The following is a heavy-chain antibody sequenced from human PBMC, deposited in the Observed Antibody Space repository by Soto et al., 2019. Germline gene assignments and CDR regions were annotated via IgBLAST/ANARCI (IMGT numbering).Heavy chain of an antibody. CDR3: ARDIAAAGTGSYYYYYGMGV. Sequence: PGGSLRLSCAASGFTFSSYSMNWVRQAPGKGLEWVSSISSSSSYIYYADSVKGRFTISRDNAKNSLYLQMNSLRAEDTAVYYCARDIAAAGTGSYYYYYGMGVWGQGTTVTVSS. D-gene: IGHD6-13*01. CDR1: GFTFSSYS. J-gene: IGHJ6*02. CDR2: ISSSSSYI. V-gene: IGHV3-21*01.